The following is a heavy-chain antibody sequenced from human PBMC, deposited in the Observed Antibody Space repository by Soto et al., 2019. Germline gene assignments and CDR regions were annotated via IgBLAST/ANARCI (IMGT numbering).Heavy chain of an antibody. CDR1: GESISSSNW. J-gene: IGHJ6*02. Sequence: PSATLSLTCAVYGESISSSNWWSWVRQPPGKGLEWIGEIYHSGNTKYNPSLKSRVTISVDKSKNQFSLKLNSVTAADTAVYYCARENDFWSGPNGLDVWGQGTTVTVSS. V-gene: IGHV4-4*02. CDR3: ARENDFWSGPNGLDV. D-gene: IGHD3-3*01. CDR2: IYHSGNT.